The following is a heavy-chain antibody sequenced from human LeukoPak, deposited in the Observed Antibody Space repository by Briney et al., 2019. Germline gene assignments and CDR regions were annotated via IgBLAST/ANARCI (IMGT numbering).Heavy chain of an antibody. CDR3: ARVLSYYGHNAFNI. CDR1: GYTFTVYY. V-gene: IGHV1-2*02. J-gene: IGHJ3*02. CDR2: INTNSGGT. D-gene: IGHD2-8*01. Sequence: ASVTVSFTASGYTFTVYYMHWVRQAPGQGLELMGWINTNSGGTNYSQKFQGRRTITRDTTISTRYMELSRLGSYDTAVYFCARVLSYYGHNAFNIWGEGTTVTVSS.